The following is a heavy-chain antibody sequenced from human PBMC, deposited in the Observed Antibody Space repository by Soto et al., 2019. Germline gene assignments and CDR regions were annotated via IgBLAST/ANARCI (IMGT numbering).Heavy chain of an antibody. CDR3: ARGRYCLTGRCFPNWFDS. CDR1: GDSISTVDYF. Sequence: SETLSLTXSVSGDSISTVDYFWAWIRQPPGQALEYIGYIYKSATTYYNPSFESRVAISLDTSKSQFCLNVTSVTAADTAVYFCARGRYCLTGRCFPNWFDSWGQGTLVTVSS. D-gene: IGHD2-15*01. V-gene: IGHV4-30-4*01. J-gene: IGHJ5*01. CDR2: IYKSATT.